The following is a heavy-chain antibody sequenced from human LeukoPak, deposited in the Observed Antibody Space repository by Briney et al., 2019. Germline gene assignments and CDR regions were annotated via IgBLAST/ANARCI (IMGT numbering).Heavy chain of an antibody. CDR1: GFTFSSYW. CDR3: AREAGYYYDSSGYGGFDY. D-gene: IGHD3-22*01. Sequence: GSLRLSCAASGFTFSSYWMSWVRQAPGKGLEWIGSIYYSGSTYYNPSLKSRVTISVDTPKNQFSLKLSSVTAADTAVYYCAREAGYYYDSSGYGGFDYWGQGTLVTVSS. CDR2: IYYSGST. J-gene: IGHJ4*02. V-gene: IGHV4-39*07.